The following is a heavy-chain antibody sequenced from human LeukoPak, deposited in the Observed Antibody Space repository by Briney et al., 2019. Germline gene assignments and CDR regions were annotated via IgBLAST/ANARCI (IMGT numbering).Heavy chain of an antibody. D-gene: IGHD2-2*01. J-gene: IGHJ4*02. V-gene: IGHV3-21*01. CDR2: ISSSSSYI. CDR3: ASRAYCSSTSCSLNDY. CDR1: GFTFSSYS. Sequence: PGGSLRLSCAASGFTFSSYSMNWVRQAPGKGLEWVSSISSSSSYIYYADSVKGRFTISRDNAKNSLYLQMNSLRAEDTAVYYCASRAYCSSTSCSLNDYWGQGTLVTVSS.